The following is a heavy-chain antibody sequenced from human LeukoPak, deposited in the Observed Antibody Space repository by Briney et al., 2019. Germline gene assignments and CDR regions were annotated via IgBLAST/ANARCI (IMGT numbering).Heavy chain of an antibody. CDR1: GYTFTGYY. D-gene: IGHD4-17*01. V-gene: IGHV1-2*02. CDR3: ARASTVTHLTDYYYGMDV. J-gene: IGHJ6*02. CDR2: INLNSGGT. Sequence: ASVKVSCKASGYTFTGYYMHWVRQAPGQGLEWMGWINLNSGGTNYAQKFQGRVTMTRDTSISTAYMELSRLRSDDTAVYYCARASTVTHLTDYYYGMDVWGQGTTVTVSS.